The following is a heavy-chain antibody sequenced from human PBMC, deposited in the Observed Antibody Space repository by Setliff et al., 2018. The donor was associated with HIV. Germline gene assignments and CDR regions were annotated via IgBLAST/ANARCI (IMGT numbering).Heavy chain of an antibody. CDR1: GYSVNSEYN. CDR2: IYHSGST. D-gene: IGHD2-15*01. V-gene: IGHV4-38-2*01. Sequence: PSETLSLTCGVSGYSVNSEYNWGWIRQPPGKGLESPGRGLEWIGHIYHSGSTYYNPSLRSRITMSIDNSRNIVYLQMYSLRIEDTAVYYCAKGIKWLAPWGQGTPVTVSS. CDR3: AKGIKWLAP. J-gene: IGHJ5*02.